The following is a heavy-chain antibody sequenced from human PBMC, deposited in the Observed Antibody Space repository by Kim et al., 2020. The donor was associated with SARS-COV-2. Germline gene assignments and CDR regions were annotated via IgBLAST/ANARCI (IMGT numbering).Heavy chain of an antibody. Sequence: SETLSLTCTVSGGSISSSSYYWGWIRQPPGKGLEWIGSIYYSGSTYYNPSLKSRVTISVDTSKNQFSLKLSSVTAADTAVYYCARGSSSWYLLSWFDPWGQGTLGTVSS. D-gene: IGHD6-13*01. CDR2: IYYSGST. CDR3: ARGSSSWYLLSWFDP. V-gene: IGHV4-39*07. J-gene: IGHJ5*02. CDR1: GGSISSSSYY.